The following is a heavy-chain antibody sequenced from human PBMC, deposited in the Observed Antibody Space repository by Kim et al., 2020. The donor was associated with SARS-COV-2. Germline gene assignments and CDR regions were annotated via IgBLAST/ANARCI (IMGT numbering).Heavy chain of an antibody. J-gene: IGHJ4*02. CDR3: ATPNWGFDY. D-gene: IGHD7-27*01. CDR2: GNT. V-gene: IGHV4-39*01. Sequence: GNTYYHPSLKSRVTLSVDTSKNQLSLKLSSVTAADTAVYYCATPNWGFDYWGQGTLVTVSS.